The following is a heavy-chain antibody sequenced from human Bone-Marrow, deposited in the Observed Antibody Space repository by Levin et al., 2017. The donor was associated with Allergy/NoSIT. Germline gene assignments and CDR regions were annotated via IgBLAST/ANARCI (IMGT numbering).Heavy chain of an antibody. CDR2: IYYSGST. J-gene: IGHJ5*02. D-gene: IGHD3-3*01. Sequence: SETLSLTCTVSGGSISSYYWSWIRQPPGKGLEWIGYIYYSGSTNYNPSLKSRVTISVDTSKNQFSLKLSSVTAADTAVYYCARELSDFWSGYNWFDPWGQGTLVTVSS. CDR3: ARELSDFWSGYNWFDP. V-gene: IGHV4-59*01. CDR1: GGSISSYY.